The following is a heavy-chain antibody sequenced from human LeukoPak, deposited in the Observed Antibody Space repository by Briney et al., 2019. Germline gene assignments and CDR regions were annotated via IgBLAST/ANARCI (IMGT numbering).Heavy chain of an antibody. CDR3: ARDRAFDI. J-gene: IGHJ3*02. Sequence: GGSLRLSCAASGFTVSNNYMSWVRQAPGKGLEWVAVISYDGSNKYYADSVKGRFTISRDNSKNTLYLQMNSLRAEDTAVYYCARDRAFDIWGQGTMVTVSS. V-gene: IGHV3-30*03. CDR2: ISYDGSNK. CDR1: GFTVSNNY.